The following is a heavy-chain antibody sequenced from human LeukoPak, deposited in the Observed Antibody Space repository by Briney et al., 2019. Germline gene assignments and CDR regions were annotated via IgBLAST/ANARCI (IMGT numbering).Heavy chain of an antibody. Sequence: GGSLRLSCAASGFTFSSYAMSWVRQAPGTGLEWIGRNRNKANGYTTEYAASVKGRFTISRDDSKNSLFLQMNSLKTEDTAVYYCARVRGSGWSQSYFDFWGQGTLVTVSS. V-gene: IGHV3-72*01. D-gene: IGHD6-19*01. J-gene: IGHJ4*02. CDR1: GFTFSSYA. CDR3: ARVRGSGWSQSYFDF. CDR2: NRNKANGYTT.